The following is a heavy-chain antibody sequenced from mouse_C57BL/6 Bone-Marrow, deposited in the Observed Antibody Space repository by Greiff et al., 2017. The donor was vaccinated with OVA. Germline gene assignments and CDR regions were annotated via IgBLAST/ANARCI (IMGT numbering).Heavy chain of an antibody. V-gene: IGHV5-17*01. J-gene: IGHJ3*01. Sequence: SGFTFSDYGMHWVRQAPEKGLEWVAYISSGSSTIYYADTVKGRFTLSRDNAKNTLFLQMNRLRSEDTAMYYCARGSVAWFAYWGQGTLVTVSA. CDR2: ISSGSSTI. CDR3: ARGSVAWFAY. CDR1: GFTFSDYG.